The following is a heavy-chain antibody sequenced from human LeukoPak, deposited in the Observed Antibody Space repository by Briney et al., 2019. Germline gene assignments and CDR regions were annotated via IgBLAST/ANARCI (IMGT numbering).Heavy chain of an antibody. D-gene: IGHD4-17*01. CDR2: IRSKANSYAT. J-gene: IGHJ4*02. CDR3: TRIVGLYGDILFDD. Sequence: PGGSLKHSCAASGFTFSGSAIHWGRQASGKGLEWVGRIRSKANSYATAYAASMKGRFTISRDDSKTTAYLQMNSLKTADTAVNYRTRIVGLYGDILFDDWGQGTLVTVS. V-gene: IGHV3-73*01. CDR1: GFTFSGSA.